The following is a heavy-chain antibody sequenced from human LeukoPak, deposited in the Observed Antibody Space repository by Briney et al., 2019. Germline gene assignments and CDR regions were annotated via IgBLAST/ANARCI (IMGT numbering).Heavy chain of an antibody. CDR2: INPNSGGT. CDR1: AYTFTGYY. V-gene: IGHV1-2*06. CDR3: ARGSYYYDSSGYYFSGYFDY. Sequence: ASVKVSCKASAYTFTGYYMHWVRQAPGQGLEWMGRINPNSGGTNYAQKFQGRVTITRDTSISTAYMELSRLRSDDTAVYYCARGSYYYDSSGYYFSGYFDYWGQGTLVTVSS. J-gene: IGHJ4*02. D-gene: IGHD3-22*01.